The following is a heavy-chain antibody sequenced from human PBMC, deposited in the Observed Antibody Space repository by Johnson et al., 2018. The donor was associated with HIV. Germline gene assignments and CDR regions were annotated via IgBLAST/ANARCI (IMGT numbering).Heavy chain of an antibody. CDR1: GFTFSSYA. Sequence: VQLVESGGGLVQPGGSLRLSCAASGFTFSSYAMSWVRQAPGKGLEWVSAISGSGGSTYYADSVKGRFTISRDNSKNTLYLQMNSLRAEDTAVYYCAKDLQQPQRGEHALAQDAFYIWGQGTMVTVSS. CDR3: AKDLQQPQRGEHALAQDAFYI. D-gene: IGHD6-13*01. J-gene: IGHJ3*02. CDR2: ISGSGGST. V-gene: IGHV3-23*04.